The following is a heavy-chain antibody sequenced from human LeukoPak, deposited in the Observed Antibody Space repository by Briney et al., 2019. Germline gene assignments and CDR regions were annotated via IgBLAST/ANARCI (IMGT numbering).Heavy chain of an antibody. CDR2: ISGSGGST. CDR3: AKPFMITFGGVIVKGTDRGYFQH. Sequence: QPGGSLRLSCAASGFTFSSYWMSWVRQAPGKGLEWVSAISGSGGSTYYADSVKGRFTISRDNSKNTLYLQMNSLRAEDTAVYYCAKPFMITFGGVIVKGTDRGYFQHWGQGTLVTVSS. D-gene: IGHD3-16*02. CDR1: GFTFSSYW. V-gene: IGHV3-23*01. J-gene: IGHJ1*01.